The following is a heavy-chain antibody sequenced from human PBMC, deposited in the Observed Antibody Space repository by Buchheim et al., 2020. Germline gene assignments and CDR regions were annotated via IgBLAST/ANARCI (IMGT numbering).Heavy chain of an antibody. CDR2: LYFGGSP. V-gene: IGHV4-39*01. Sequence: QLQESGPGLVKSSETMSLTCSVSGDSISRGDKFWGWVRQPPGKGLEWIGSLYFGGSPHYNPSLQSRVSISIAPSKNAYSLNLRSVTAADTAVYFCKVYSYGYYFDYWGQGIL. CDR1: GDSISRGDKF. D-gene: IGHD5-18*01. CDR3: KVYSYGYYFDY. J-gene: IGHJ4*02.